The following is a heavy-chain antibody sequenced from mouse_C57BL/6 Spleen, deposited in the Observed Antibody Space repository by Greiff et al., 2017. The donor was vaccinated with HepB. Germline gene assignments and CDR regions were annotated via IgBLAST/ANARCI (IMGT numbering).Heavy chain of an antibody. Sequence: EVMLVESGGGLVQPGGSLKLSCAASGFTFSDYGMAWVRQAPRKGPEWVAFISNLAYSIYYADTVTGRFTISRENAKNTLYLEMSSLRSEDTAMYYCARREGTDWYFDVWGTGTTVTVSS. J-gene: IGHJ1*03. CDR1: GFTFSDYG. CDR2: ISNLAYSI. D-gene: IGHD3-3*01. V-gene: IGHV5-15*01. CDR3: ARREGTDWYFDV.